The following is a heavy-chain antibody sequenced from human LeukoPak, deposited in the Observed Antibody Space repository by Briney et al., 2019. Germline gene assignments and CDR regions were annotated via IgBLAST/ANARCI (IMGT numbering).Heavy chain of an antibody. CDR3: ARNLGIAAARGAFDI. Sequence: PGGPLRLSCAASGFTFSSYGMNWVRQAPGKGLEWVSSISSSSSYIYYADSVKGRFTVSRDNAKNSLYLQMNSLRAEDTAVYYCARNLGIAAARGAFDIWGQGTMVTVSS. J-gene: IGHJ3*02. CDR1: GFTFSSYG. D-gene: IGHD6-13*01. V-gene: IGHV3-21*01. CDR2: ISSSSSYI.